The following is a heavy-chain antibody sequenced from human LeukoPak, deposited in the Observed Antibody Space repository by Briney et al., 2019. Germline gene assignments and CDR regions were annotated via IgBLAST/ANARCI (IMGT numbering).Heavy chain of an antibody. V-gene: IGHV3-7*03. D-gene: IGHD2-2*02. CDR3: AREAPLSLYQLLYYYYYYGMDV. CDR2: IKQDGSEK. Sequence: GGSLRLSCAASGFTFSSYWTSWVRQAPGKGLEWVANIKQDGSEKYYVDSVKGRFTISRDNAKNSLYLQMNSLRAEDTAVYYCAREAPLSLYQLLYYYYYYGMDVWGQGTTVTVSS. CDR1: GFTFSSYW. J-gene: IGHJ6*02.